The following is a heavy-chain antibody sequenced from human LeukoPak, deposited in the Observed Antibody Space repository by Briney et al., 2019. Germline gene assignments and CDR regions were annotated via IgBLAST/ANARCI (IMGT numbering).Heavy chain of an antibody. J-gene: IGHJ4*02. D-gene: IGHD2-2*01. Sequence: GRSLRLSCAASGFTFSSYAMHWVRQAPGKGLEWVAVISYDGSNKYYADSVKGRFTISRDNSKNTLFLQMNSLRAEDTAVYYCAGPGLGYCSSTSCFRDYWGQGTLVTVSS. CDR3: AGPGLGYCSSTSCFRDY. CDR1: GFTFSSYA. V-gene: IGHV3-30-3*01. CDR2: ISYDGSNK.